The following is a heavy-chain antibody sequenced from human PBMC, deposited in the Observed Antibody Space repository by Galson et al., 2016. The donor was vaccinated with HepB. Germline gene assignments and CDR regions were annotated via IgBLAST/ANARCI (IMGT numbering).Heavy chain of an antibody. CDR1: GFLVNSNY. CDR2: MYSGGSK. D-gene: IGHD2-8*01. CDR3: ARGYTSGVPFW. J-gene: IGHJ4*02. V-gene: IGHV3-53*01. Sequence: SLRLSCAVSGFLVNSNYMTWVRLAPGKGLEWVAIMYSGGSKQYAGSVKGRVTISRDTPSQTLFLEVSDLRAEDTGIYYCARGYTSGVPFWWGQGTLVTVSS.